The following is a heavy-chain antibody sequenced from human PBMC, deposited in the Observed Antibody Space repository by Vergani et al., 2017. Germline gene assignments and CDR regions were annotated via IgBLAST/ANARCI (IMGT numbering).Heavy chain of an antibody. J-gene: IGHJ6*03. CDR2: IQFDGSNK. CDR3: ARDGPYYDFWSGYRKTYYYYYYMDV. V-gene: IGHV3-30*02. CDR1: GFTLSNYD. D-gene: IGHD3-3*01. Sequence: QVQLVESGGGVVQRGGSLRLSCATSGFTLSNYDMQWIRQGPGKGLEFVAFIQFDGSNKYYADSVKGRFTISRDNSKNTLYLQMNSLRAEDTAVYYCARDGPYYDFWSGYRKTYYYYYYMDVWGKGTTVTVSS.